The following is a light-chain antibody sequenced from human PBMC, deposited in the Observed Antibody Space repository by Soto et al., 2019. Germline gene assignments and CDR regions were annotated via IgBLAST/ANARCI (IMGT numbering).Light chain of an antibody. CDR2: WAS. Sequence: IVMTQSPDSLTVSLGERATINCKSSQSLLEGSNDKEYLAWYQQKPGQPPKLLIYWASIRESGVPDRYSGSGSGTDFTLTISNLQAEDVAVYYCQQSYSPPWTFGQGTKVEIK. J-gene: IGKJ1*01. V-gene: IGKV4-1*01. CDR1: QSLLEGSNDKEY. CDR3: QQSYSPPWT.